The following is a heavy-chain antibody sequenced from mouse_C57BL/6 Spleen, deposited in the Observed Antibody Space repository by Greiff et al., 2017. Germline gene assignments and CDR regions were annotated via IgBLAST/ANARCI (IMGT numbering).Heavy chain of an antibody. V-gene: IGHV5-17*01. CDR3: ARGDYYGSSSWFAY. D-gene: IGHD1-1*01. J-gene: IGHJ3*01. CDR2: ISSGSSTI. CDR1: GFTFSDYG. Sequence: EVKLMESGGGLVKPGGSLKLSCAASGFTFSDYGMHWVRQAPEKGLEWVAYISSGSSTIDYADTVKGRFTISRDNAKNTLFLQMTSLRSEDTAMYDCARGDYYGSSSWFAYWGQGTLVTVSA.